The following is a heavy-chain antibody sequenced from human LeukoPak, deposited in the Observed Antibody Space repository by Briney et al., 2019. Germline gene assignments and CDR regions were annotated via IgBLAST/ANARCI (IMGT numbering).Heavy chain of an antibody. V-gene: IGHV3-30*18. Sequence: GRSLRLSCAASGVTFSSYGMHWVRQAPGQGLEWVAVISYDGSNTYYADSVKGRFTISRDNSKNMLYLQMNSLRAEDTAVYYCAKPYYYGSRSYMDYWGQGTLVTVSS. J-gene: IGHJ4*02. CDR3: AKPYYYGSRSYMDY. CDR2: ISYDGSNT. CDR1: GVTFSSYG. D-gene: IGHD3-10*01.